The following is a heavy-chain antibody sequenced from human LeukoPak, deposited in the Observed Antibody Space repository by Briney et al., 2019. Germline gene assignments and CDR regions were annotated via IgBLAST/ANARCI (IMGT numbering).Heavy chain of an antibody. V-gene: IGHV7-4-1*02. CDR1: GYTFTSYA. CDR2: INTNTGNP. D-gene: IGHD3-10*01. J-gene: IGHJ4*02. CDR3: ARGNVRGILWFGESPGYDY. Sequence: ASVKVSCKASGYTFTSYAMNWVRQAPGQGLEWMGWINTNTGNPTYAQGFTGRFVFSLDTSVSTVYLQISSLKAEDTAVYYCARGNVRGILWFGESPGYDYWGQGTLVTVSS.